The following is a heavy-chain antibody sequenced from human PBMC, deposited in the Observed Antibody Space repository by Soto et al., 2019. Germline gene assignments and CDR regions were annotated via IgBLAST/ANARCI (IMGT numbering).Heavy chain of an antibody. V-gene: IGHV3-21*01. CDR2: ISSSSSYI. CDR3: ARDMTAFIYCSSTSCSTFDY. J-gene: IGHJ4*02. Sequence: GGSLRLSCAAFEFTFSSYSMNWVRQAPGKGLEWVSSISSSSSYIYYADSVKGRFTISRDNAKNSLYLQMNSLRAEDTAVYYCARDMTAFIYCSSTSCSTFDYWGQGTLVTVSS. D-gene: IGHD2-2*01. CDR1: EFTFSSYS.